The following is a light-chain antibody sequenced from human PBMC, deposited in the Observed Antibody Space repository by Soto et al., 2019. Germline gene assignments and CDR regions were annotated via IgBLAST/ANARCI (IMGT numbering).Light chain of an antibody. Sequence: DIQMTQSPSSLSASVGDRVTITCRASQSISSFLTWYQQKAGKAPKLLIYAASSLQSGVPSRFSGSGSGTDFTLTISSLQPEDFASYYCQQSFSTPSTVGQGTKVDIK. J-gene: IGKJ1*01. CDR3: QQSFSTPST. CDR2: AAS. V-gene: IGKV1-39*01. CDR1: QSISSF.